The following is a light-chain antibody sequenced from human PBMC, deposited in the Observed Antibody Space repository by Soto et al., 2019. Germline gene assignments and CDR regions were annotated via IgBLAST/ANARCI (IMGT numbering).Light chain of an antibody. J-gene: IGLJ1*01. Sequence: QSSLTQPASVSGSPGQSITISCTGTSSDVGSYNLVSWYQQHPGKAPKLMIYGVSKRPSGVSDRFSGSKSGNTASLTISGLQAEDEADYYCCSNGGASTTYVFGTGTKVTVL. V-gene: IGLV2-23*02. CDR2: GVS. CDR1: SSDVGSYNL. CDR3: CSNGGASTTYV.